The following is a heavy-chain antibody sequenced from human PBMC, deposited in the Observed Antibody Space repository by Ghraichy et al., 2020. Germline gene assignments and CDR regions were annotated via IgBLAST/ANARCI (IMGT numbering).Heavy chain of an antibody. V-gene: IGHV2-26*01. Sequence: SGPTLVKPTETLTLTCTVSGFSLRNPQMGVSWIRQPPGKALEWLAHIFSTDEKAYTTSLQDRLTISKDSSKSQVVLNLTNLDPVDTATYYCARINSQSDIGNSYPTQYYNSYLMDVWGGGTTVTVSS. CDR3: ARINSQSDIGNSYPTQYYNSYLMDV. CDR2: IFSTDEK. CDR1: GFSLRNPQMG. D-gene: IGHD3-16*02. J-gene: IGHJ6*03.